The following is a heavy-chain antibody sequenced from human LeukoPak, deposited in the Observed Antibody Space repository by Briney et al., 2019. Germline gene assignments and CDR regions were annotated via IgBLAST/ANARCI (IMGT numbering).Heavy chain of an antibody. D-gene: IGHD6-19*01. Sequence: PGGSLRLSCAASGFTFSDYYMSWIRQAPGKGLEWISYISSSGDTIFYADSVKGRFTISRDNAKNSLYLQMNSLRADDTAVYYCARGYSSGWYHWFDPWGQGTLVTVSS. CDR1: GFTFSDYY. J-gene: IGHJ5*02. V-gene: IGHV3-11*04. CDR2: ISSSGDTI. CDR3: ARGYSSGWYHWFDP.